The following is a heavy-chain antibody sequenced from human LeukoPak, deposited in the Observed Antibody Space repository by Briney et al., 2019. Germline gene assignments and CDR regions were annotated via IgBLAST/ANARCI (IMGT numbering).Heavy chain of an antibody. Sequence: GASVKVSCKASGGTFSSYAISWVRQAPGQGLEWMGGIIPIFGTANYAQKFQGRVTITADESTSTAYMELSSLRSEDTAVYYCASRSSPRDTQIDYWGQGTLVTVSS. CDR2: IIPIFGTA. D-gene: IGHD6-13*01. J-gene: IGHJ4*02. CDR1: GGTFSSYA. CDR3: ASRSSPRDTQIDY. V-gene: IGHV1-69*13.